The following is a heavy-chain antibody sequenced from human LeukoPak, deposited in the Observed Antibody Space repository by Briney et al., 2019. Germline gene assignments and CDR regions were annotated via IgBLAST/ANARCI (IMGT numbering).Heavy chain of an antibody. CDR2: IYYTGST. V-gene: IGHV4-59*01. D-gene: IGHD6-13*01. J-gene: IGHJ4*02. Sequence: SETPSLTCTVSGGSISSYYWSWIRQPPGKGLEWIGYIYYTGSTKYNPSLKSRVTISVDTSKNQFSLKSRSVTAADTAVYYFVRGIAAAGLYFDYWGQGTLVTVSS. CDR1: GGSISSYY. CDR3: VRGIAAAGLYFDY.